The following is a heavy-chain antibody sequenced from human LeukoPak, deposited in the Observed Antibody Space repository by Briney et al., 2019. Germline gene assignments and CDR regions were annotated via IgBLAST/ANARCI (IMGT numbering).Heavy chain of an antibody. CDR3: ARDRSYDFWSGYSTPDY. CDR2: IWYDGSNK. J-gene: IGHJ4*02. D-gene: IGHD3-3*01. CDR1: GFTFSSYG. V-gene: IGHV3-33*01. Sequence: PGGSLRLSCAASGFTFSSYGMHWVRQAPGKGLEWVAVIWYDGSNKYYADSVKGRFTISRDNSMNTLDLQMNSLRAEDTAVYYCARDRSYDFWSGYSTPDYWGQGTLVTVSS.